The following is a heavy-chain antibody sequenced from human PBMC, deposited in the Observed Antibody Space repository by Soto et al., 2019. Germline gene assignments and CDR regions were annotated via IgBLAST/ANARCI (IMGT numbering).Heavy chain of an antibody. CDR3: ARISGWYGTGYWYFDL. D-gene: IGHD6-19*01. CDR1: GGSISSSSYY. V-gene: IGHV4-39*01. J-gene: IGHJ2*01. CDR2: IYYSGST. Sequence: PSETLSLTCTVSGGSISSSSYYWGWIRQPPGKGLEWIGSIYYSGSTYYNPSLKSRVTISVDTSKNQFSLKLSSVTAADTAVYYCARISGWYGTGYWYFDLWGRGTLVTVSS.